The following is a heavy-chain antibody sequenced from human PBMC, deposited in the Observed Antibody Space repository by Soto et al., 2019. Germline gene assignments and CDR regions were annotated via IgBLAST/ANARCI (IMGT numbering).Heavy chain of an antibody. D-gene: IGHD1-26*01. V-gene: IGHV1-69*04. Sequence: EASVKVSCKASGGTFSSYTISWVRQAPGQGLEWMGRIIPILGIANYAQKFQGRVTITADKSTSTAYMELSSLRSEDTAVYYCARDTFPIGATDYYYYGMDVWGQGTMVTVSS. CDR1: GGTFSSYT. J-gene: IGHJ6*02. CDR3: ARDTFPIGATDYYYYGMDV. CDR2: IIPILGIA.